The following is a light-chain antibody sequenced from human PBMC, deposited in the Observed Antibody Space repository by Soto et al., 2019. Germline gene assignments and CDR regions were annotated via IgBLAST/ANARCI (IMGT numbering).Light chain of an antibody. CDR2: GAS. Sequence: EIMLTQSPGTLSLSPGERATVSCRASESVSSSYVAWYQQKPGQAPRLLIYGASSRATGIPDRFSGSGSGTDFTLTISRLEPEDFAVYYCQQYGSSGTFGQGTKVDI. V-gene: IGKV3-20*01. CDR1: ESVSSSY. CDR3: QQYGSSGT. J-gene: IGKJ1*01.